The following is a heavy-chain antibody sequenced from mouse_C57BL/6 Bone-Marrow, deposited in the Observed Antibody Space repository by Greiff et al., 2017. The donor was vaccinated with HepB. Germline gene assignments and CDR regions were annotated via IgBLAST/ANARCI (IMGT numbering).Heavy chain of an antibody. D-gene: IGHD1-1*01. CDR2: IWSGGRT. J-gene: IGHJ1*03. CDR3: ARPTPWYFDV. Sequence: VQGVESGPGLVQPSQSLSITCPVSGFSLTSYGVHWVRQSPGKGLEWLGVIWSGGRTDYNAAFISRLSISKDNSKSQVFFKMNSLQADDTAIDYCARPTPWYFDVWGTGTTVTVSS. CDR1: GFSLTSYG. V-gene: IGHV2-2*01.